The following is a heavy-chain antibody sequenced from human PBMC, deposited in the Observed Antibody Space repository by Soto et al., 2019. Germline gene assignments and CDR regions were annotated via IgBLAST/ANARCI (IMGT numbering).Heavy chain of an antibody. J-gene: IGHJ4*02. D-gene: IGHD3-22*01. CDR3: ARDRGYYDSSGYFDY. V-gene: IGHV3-11*01. CDR2: ISSSDNII. CDR1: GFTFSDYY. Sequence: VQLVESGGGLVKPGGSLRLSCTASGFTFSDYYMSWIRQAPGKGLEWVSYISSSDNIIYYADSVKGRFTISRDNAKNSLYLQMNSLRAEDTAVYYCARDRGYYDSSGYFDYWGQGTLVTVSS.